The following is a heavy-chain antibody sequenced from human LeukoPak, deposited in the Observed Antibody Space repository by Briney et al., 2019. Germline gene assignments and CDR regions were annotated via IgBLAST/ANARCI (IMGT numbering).Heavy chain of an antibody. CDR1: GFTFSSYG. CDR3: GKDTGKYSRGWTDY. D-gene: IGHD6-19*01. CDR2: IRYDGSNK. Sequence: GGSLRLSCAASGFTFSSYGMHWVRQAPGKGLEWVAFIRYDGSNKYYADSLKGRFTISRDNSKNTLYLQMNSLRAEDTAVYYCGKDTGKYSRGWTDYWGQGTLVTVSS. J-gene: IGHJ4*02. V-gene: IGHV3-30*02.